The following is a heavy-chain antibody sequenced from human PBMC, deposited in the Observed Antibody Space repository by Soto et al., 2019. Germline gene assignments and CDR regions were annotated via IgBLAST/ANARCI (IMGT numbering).Heavy chain of an antibody. CDR3: ANRPRLPVFDV. CDR1: GFTFNTYD. V-gene: IGHV3-23*01. CDR2: ISGSGGST. D-gene: IGHD3-16*01. J-gene: IGHJ3*01. Sequence: PGGSLRLSCAASGFTFNTYDMIWVRQAPGKGLEWVSCISGSGGSTNYADSVKGRFTISRDNSNNTLFLQMNSLRADDTAVYYCANRPRLPVFDVSGQGTFVTVS.